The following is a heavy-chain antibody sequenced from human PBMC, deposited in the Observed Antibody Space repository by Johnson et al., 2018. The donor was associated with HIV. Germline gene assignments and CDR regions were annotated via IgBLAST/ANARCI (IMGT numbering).Heavy chain of an antibody. CDR3: APLGDAFDI. J-gene: IGHJ3*02. CDR2: ISYDGSNK. Sequence: QVQLVESGGGVVRPGGSLRLSCAASGFTFSSYAMHWVRQAPGKGLEWVAVISYDGSNKYYADSVKGRFTISRDNSKNTLYLQMNSLRAEDTAVYYCAPLGDAFDIWGQGTMVTVSS. V-gene: IGHV3-30-3*01. D-gene: IGHD7-27*01. CDR1: GFTFSSYA.